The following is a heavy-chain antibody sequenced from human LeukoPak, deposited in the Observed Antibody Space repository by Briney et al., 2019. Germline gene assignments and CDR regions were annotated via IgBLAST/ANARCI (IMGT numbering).Heavy chain of an antibody. CDR1: GFTFSSYS. J-gene: IGHJ4*02. CDR3: ARYGLGSFYFDY. CDR2: IKQDGSEK. V-gene: IGHV3-7*01. D-gene: IGHD3-10*01. Sequence: GGSLRLSCAASGFTFSSYSMSWVRQAPGKGLEWVANIKQDGSEKYYLDSVRGRFTISRDNARNSLYLQMNSLRAEDTAVYYCARYGLGSFYFDYWGQGTLVTVSS.